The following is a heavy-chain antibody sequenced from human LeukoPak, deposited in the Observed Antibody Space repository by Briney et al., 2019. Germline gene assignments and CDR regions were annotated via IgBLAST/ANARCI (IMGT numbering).Heavy chain of an antibody. Sequence: GGSLRLSCAASGGTFSSYSMSWVRQAPGKGLEWVSAISGSGGSTYYADSVKGRFTISRDNSKNTLYLQMNSLTAEDTAVYYCAKTTWGTSLHAFDIWGQGTMVTVSS. CDR2: ISGSGGST. CDR3: AKTTWGTSLHAFDI. D-gene: IGHD2-2*01. V-gene: IGHV3-23*01. CDR1: GGTFSSYS. J-gene: IGHJ3*02.